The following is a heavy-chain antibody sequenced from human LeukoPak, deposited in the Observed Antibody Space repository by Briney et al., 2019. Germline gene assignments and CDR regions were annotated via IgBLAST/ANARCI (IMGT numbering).Heavy chain of an antibody. Sequence: ASLKVSCTSSGYTFSNYGISWVRQAPGQGLEWMGWISTYNGNTNYAQKVQGRLTMTTDTSTNTAYMELRSLRSDDTAVYYCARKGRIPTVRGDDAFDIWGQGTVVTVSS. J-gene: IGHJ3*02. V-gene: IGHV1-18*01. CDR2: ISTYNGNT. CDR1: GYTFSNYG. CDR3: ARKGRIPTVRGDDAFDI. D-gene: IGHD3-10*01.